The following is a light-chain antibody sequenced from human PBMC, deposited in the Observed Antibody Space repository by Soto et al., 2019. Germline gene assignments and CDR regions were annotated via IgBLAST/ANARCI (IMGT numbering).Light chain of an antibody. V-gene: IGLV1-47*02. Sequence: QSVLTQPPSASGTPGQRVSISCSGTNSNIGGNYVYWYQHLPGKAPKLLISLNNQRHSEVPDRFSGCKSGNSAYLANSGLWAADEEDDYCAAWYDSRSGPVFGGGTKLTVL. CDR2: LNN. CDR3: AAWYDSRSGPV. CDR1: NSNIGGNY. J-gene: IGLJ2*01.